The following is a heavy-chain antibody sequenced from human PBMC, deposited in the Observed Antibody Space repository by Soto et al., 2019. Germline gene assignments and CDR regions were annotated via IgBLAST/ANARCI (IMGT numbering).Heavy chain of an antibody. CDR3: RRRSGGGSFDY. Sequence: SETLSLTCTVSGCSISSSSYYWGWIRQPPGKGLEWIGSIYYSGSTYYNPSLKSRVTISIDTSKNQFSLKLSSVTAADTAVYYCRRRSGGGSFDYWGQGTLVPVSS. CDR1: GCSISSSSYY. V-gene: IGHV4-39*01. J-gene: IGHJ4*02. CDR2: IYYSGST. D-gene: IGHD3-16*01.